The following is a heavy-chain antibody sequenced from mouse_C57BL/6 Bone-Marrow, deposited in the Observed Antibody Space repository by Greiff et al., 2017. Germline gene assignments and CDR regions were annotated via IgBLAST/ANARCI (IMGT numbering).Heavy chain of an antibody. V-gene: IGHV5-6*01. CDR2: ISSGGSYT. J-gene: IGHJ4*01. CDR3: ASGLVDAMDY. Sequence: EVQRVESGGDLVKPGGSLKLSCAASGFTFSSYGMSWVRQTPDKRLEWVATISSGGSYTYYPDSVQGRYTITRDNAKNTLYLQMSSLKSEDTAMYYCASGLVDAMDYWGQGTSVTVSS. CDR1: GFTFSSYG.